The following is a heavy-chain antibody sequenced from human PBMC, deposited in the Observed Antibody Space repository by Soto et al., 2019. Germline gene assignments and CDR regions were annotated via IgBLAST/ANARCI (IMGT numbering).Heavy chain of an antibody. D-gene: IGHD3-16*01. J-gene: IGHJ6*02. V-gene: IGHV3-30*18. Sequence: LSCATIRFDLYSYGMHWVRQATRKGLVWVAVISYDGSNKYYADSVKGRFTISRDNSKNTLYLQMNSLRAEDTAVYYCAKDLGPIRPGGDYYYYYGMDVWGQGT. CDR3: AKDLGPIRPGGDYYYYYGMDV. CDR1: RFDLYSYG. CDR2: ISYDGSNK.